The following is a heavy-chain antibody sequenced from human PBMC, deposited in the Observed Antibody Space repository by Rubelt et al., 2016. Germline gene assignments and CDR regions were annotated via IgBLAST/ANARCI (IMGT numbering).Heavy chain of an antibody. CDR1: GFTFSDYY. D-gene: IGHD6-6*01. V-gene: IGHV3-11*01. J-gene: IGHJ6*02. CDR2: ISSSGSTI. Sequence: PGGSLRLSCAASGFTFSDYYMSWICQAPGKGLEWVSYISSSGSTIYYADSVKGRFTISRDNAKNSLYLQMNSLRAEDTAVYYCARDRPYSSSSGDYYYYGMDVWGQGTTVTVSS. CDR3: ARDRPYSSSSGDYYYYGMDV.